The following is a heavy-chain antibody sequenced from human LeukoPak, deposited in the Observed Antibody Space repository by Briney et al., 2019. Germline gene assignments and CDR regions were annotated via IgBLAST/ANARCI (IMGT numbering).Heavy chain of an antibody. CDR2: MNPNSGNT. J-gene: IGHJ6*03. CDR1: GYTFTSYD. V-gene: IGHV1-8*01. D-gene: IGHD2-15*01. Sequence: ASVKVSCKASGYTFTSYDINWVRQAPGQGLAWMGWMNPNSGNTGYAQKFQGRVTLTRNTSITTAYMELRSLRSEDTAVYYCARGMVGATLYYYYYYMDVWGKGTTVTVSS. CDR3: ARGMVGATLYYYYYYMDV.